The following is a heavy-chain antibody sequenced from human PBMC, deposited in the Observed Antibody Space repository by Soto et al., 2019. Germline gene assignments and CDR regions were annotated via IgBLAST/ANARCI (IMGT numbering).Heavy chain of an antibody. CDR2: ISSSSSYI. CDR1: GFTFSSYS. V-gene: IGHV3-21*01. Sequence: GGSLRLSCAASGFTFSSYSMNWVRQDPGKGLEWVSSISSSSSYIYYADSVKGRFTISRDNAKNSLYLQMNSLRAEDTAVYYCARELHFGVVIPLDYWGQGTLVTVSS. J-gene: IGHJ4*02. CDR3: ARELHFGVVIPLDY. D-gene: IGHD3-3*01.